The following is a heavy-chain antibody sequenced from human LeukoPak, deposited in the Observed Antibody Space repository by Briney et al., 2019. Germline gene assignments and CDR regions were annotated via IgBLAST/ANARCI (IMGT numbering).Heavy chain of an antibody. D-gene: IGHD3-22*01. J-gene: IGHJ4*02. CDR3: ARMGDSTRHYYDSSGSPATY. CDR1: GFTFSSYW. V-gene: IGHV3-7*01. Sequence: QAGGSLRLSCAASGFTFSSYWMSWVRQAPGKGLEWVANIKQDGSEKYYVDSVKGRFTISRDNAKNPLYMQMNSLRGEDTAVYYCARMGDSTRHYYDSSGSPATYWGQGTLVTVSS. CDR2: IKQDGSEK.